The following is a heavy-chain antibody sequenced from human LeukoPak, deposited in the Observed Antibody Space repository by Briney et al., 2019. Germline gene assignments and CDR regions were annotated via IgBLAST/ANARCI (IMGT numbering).Heavy chain of an antibody. CDR1: GGSFSTYY. Sequence: SETLSLTCAVYGGSFSTYYWNWIRQPPGKGLEWIGEINHSGITNYNSSLKSRVTISLDTSKNQFSLRLSSVTAADTAMYYCARDETGDAYWGQGTLVTVSS. CDR2: INHSGIT. CDR3: ARDETGDAY. D-gene: IGHD7-27*01. J-gene: IGHJ4*02. V-gene: IGHV4-34*01.